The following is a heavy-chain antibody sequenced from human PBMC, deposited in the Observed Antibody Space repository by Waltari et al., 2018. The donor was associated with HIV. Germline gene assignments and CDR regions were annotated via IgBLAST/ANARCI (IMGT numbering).Heavy chain of an antibody. J-gene: IGHJ4*02. CDR2: IKSKSDGGTT. V-gene: IGHV3-15*01. Sequence: EVHLVESGGDLLKPGGCLRLSCAASGFTFSNAWITWVRQGPGKGLEWVGRIKSKSDGGTTDYNAAVKGRFTISRDDSKTTLFLQMNSLKTEDTAVYYCTTEEGYGSGSYLDYWGQGTPLTVSS. D-gene: IGHD3-10*01. CDR3: TTEEGYGSGSYLDY. CDR1: GFTFSNAW.